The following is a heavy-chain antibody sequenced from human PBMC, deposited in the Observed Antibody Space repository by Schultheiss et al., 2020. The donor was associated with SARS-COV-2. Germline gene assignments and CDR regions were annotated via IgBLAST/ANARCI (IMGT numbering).Heavy chain of an antibody. J-gene: IGHJ2*01. V-gene: IGHV3-11*01. CDR1: GFTFSDYY. CDR2: ISSSGSTI. D-gene: IGHD3-22*01. CDR3: ARDYYDSSGYYYWYFDL. Sequence: GESLKISCAASGFTFSDYYMSWIRHAPGKGLEWVSYISSSGSTIYYADSVKGRFTISRDNAKNSLYLQMNSLRAEDTAVYYCARDYYDSSGYYYWYFDLWGRGTLVTVSS.